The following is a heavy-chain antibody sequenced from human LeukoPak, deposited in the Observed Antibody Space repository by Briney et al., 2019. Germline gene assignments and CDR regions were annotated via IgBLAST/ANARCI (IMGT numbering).Heavy chain of an antibody. CDR1: GFTFSSSA. J-gene: IGHJ4*02. CDR3: AKRYYDSSPYTDY. Sequence: GGSLRLSCAGSGFTFSSSAMNWVRQAPGKGVEWVSGISGSGGSTYYADSVKGRFTISRDNSKDTLYLQMNSLRAEDTAVYYCAKRYYDSSPYTDYWGQGTLVTVSS. V-gene: IGHV3-23*01. D-gene: IGHD3-22*01. CDR2: ISGSGGST.